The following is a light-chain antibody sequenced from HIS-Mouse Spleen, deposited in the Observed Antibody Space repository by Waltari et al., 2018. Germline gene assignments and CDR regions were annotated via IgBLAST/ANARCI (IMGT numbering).Light chain of an antibody. Sequence: QSALTQPPSASGSPGQSVTISCTGTSSDVGGYNYVPWYPQHPGKAPKLMIYEVSKRPSGVPDRFSGSKSGNTASLTVSGLQAEDEADYYCSSYAGSNNYVFGTGTKVTVL. CDR3: SSYAGSNNYV. CDR1: SSDVGGYNY. J-gene: IGLJ1*01. V-gene: IGLV2-8*01. CDR2: EVS.